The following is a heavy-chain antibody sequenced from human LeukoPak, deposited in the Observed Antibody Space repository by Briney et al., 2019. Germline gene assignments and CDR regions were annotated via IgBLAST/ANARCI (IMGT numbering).Heavy chain of an antibody. D-gene: IGHD3-22*01. Sequence: GGSLRLSCAASGFTFSSYAMSWVRQAPGKGLEWVSAISGSGGSTYYADSVKGRFTISGDNSKNTLYLQMNSLRAEDTAVYYCAKDQNYYDSSGYYSDFDYWGQGTLVTVSS. CDR1: GFTFSSYA. CDR2: ISGSGGST. CDR3: AKDQNYYDSSGYYSDFDY. V-gene: IGHV3-23*01. J-gene: IGHJ4*02.